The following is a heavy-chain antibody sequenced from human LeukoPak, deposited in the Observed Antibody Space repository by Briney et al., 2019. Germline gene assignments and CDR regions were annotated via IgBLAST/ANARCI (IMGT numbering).Heavy chain of an antibody. Sequence: HPGGSLRLSCAASGFTFSSYGMHWVRQAPGKGLEWVAVISYDGSSKFYADSVKGRFTISRDNSKNTLYLQMNSLRPEDTAMYYCARAAHFYSNAFDIWGQGTMVTVSS. V-gene: IGHV3-30*03. CDR3: ARAAHFYSNAFDI. J-gene: IGHJ3*02. CDR1: GFTFSSYG. CDR2: ISYDGSSK. D-gene: IGHD6-13*01.